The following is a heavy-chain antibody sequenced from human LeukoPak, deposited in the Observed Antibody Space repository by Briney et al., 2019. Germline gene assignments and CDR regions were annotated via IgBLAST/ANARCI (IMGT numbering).Heavy chain of an antibody. CDR3: ARPIYYHDSSGYYSRYAFDI. CDR2: IYNSGST. D-gene: IGHD3-22*01. J-gene: IGHJ3*02. Sequence: SETLSLTCAVSGYSISSGYYWGWIRQPPGKGLEWIGRIYNSGSTYYNPSLKSRVTTSVDTSKFQCSLKLSSVTAADTAVYYCARPIYYHDSSGYYSRYAFDIWGQGTMVTVSS. CDR1: GYSISSGYY. V-gene: IGHV4-38-2*01.